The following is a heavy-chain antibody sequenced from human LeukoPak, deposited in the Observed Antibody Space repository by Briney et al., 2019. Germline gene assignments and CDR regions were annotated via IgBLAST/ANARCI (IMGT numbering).Heavy chain of an antibody. V-gene: IGHV1-2*02. CDR2: INPNRGAT. CDR1: GYTFIDFY. D-gene: IGHD6-13*01. Sequence: GASVKVFCKASGYTFIDFYIHWVRQAPGQGLEWMGWINPNRGATNSAQKFQGRVTMTRDTSIRTAYMELSRLTSDDTAIYYCARAGIISNNWWEGWFDPWGQETLVTVSS. CDR3: ARAGIISNNWWEGWFDP. J-gene: IGHJ5*02.